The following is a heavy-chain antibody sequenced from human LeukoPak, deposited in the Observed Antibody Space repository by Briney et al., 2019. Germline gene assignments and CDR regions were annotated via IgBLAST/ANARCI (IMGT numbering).Heavy chain of an antibody. D-gene: IGHD3-16*01. J-gene: IGHJ4*02. CDR1: GFTFSSYA. CDR2: ISGSGGST. Sequence: PGGSLRLSCAASGFTFSSYAMSWVRQAPGKGLEWVSAISGSGGSTYYADSVKGRFTISRDNSKNTLYLKMNSLRAEDTAVYYCAKDYVWGSHQFDYWGQGTLVTVSS. CDR3: AKDYVWGSHQFDY. V-gene: IGHV3-23*01.